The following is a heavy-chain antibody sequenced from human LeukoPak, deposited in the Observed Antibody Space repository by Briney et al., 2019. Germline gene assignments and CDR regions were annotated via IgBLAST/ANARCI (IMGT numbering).Heavy chain of an antibody. CDR2: IYYSGST. V-gene: IGHV4-59*01. CDR3: ASGYYDSSGYHFDY. J-gene: IGHJ4*02. D-gene: IGHD3-22*01. Sequence: SETLSLTCTVSGGAISSYYWSWIRQPPGKGLVWIGYIYYSGSTNYNPSLKSRVTISVDTSKNQFSLKLSSVTAADTAVYYCASGYYDSSGYHFDYWGQGTLVTVSS. CDR1: GGAISSYY.